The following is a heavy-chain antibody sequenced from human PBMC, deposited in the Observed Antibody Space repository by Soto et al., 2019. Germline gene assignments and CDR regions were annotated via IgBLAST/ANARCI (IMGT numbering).Heavy chain of an antibody. D-gene: IGHD5-18*01. CDR3: ARGKYSAFDS. CDR2: TGYTSKWYN. CDR1: GDSISTNNVA. V-gene: IGHV6-1*01. J-gene: IGHJ4*02. Sequence: QVQLQQSGPGLVKPSQTLSLTCAISGDSISTNNVAWNWIRQSPSGGLEWLGRTGYTSKWYNDYAVSVRSRITITPDTSKNQFSLQLNSVTLDDTAVYYCARGKYSAFDSWGQGTLVTVSS.